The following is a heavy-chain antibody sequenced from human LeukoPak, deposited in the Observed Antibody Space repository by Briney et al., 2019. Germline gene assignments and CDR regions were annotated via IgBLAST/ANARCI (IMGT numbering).Heavy chain of an antibody. CDR3: ARGLLTGDYGEQMGDF. Sequence: GASMKVSCKASGYTFTHHEINWVRQAPGQGLEWMGWINPQNDVTAYAQKFQGRVTITKDTSLHTAYLELTRLTSDDTAFYYCARGLLTGDYGEQMGDFWGRGTPVTVSS. CDR2: INPQNDVT. D-gene: IGHD4-17*01. V-gene: IGHV1-8*01. CDR1: GYTFTHHE. J-gene: IGHJ4*02.